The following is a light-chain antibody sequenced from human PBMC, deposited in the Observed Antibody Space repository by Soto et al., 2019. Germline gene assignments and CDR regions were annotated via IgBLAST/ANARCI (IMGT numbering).Light chain of an antibody. V-gene: IGKV3-20*01. J-gene: IGKJ1*01. CDR2: GAS. CDR1: QSVSSSY. CDR3: QQYGSSPRT. Sequence: EIVLTQSPGTLSLSPGERAILSCRASQSVSSSYLAWYRQEPGQAPSLLIYGASSRATGIPDRFSGSGSGTDFTLTISRLEPEDFAAYYCQQYGSSPRTFGQGTKVDIK.